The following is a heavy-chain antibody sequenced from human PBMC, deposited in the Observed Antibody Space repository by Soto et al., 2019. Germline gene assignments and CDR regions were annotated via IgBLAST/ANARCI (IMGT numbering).Heavy chain of an antibody. V-gene: IGHV4-34*01. CDR1: GGSFIDYS. J-gene: IGHJ4*02. Sequence: QVLLQQWGAGRLKPSETLSLTCAVYGGSFIDYSCGWIRQSPGTGLEWIGEINHSGSANYNPSLKSRVTISVDTSKNQFSLKLYSMTAADAAVYYCARVSDYWSQGTLVTVSS. CDR2: INHSGSA. CDR3: ARVSDY.